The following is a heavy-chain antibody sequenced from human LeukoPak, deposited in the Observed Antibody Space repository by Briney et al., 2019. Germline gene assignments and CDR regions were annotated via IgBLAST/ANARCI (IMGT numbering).Heavy chain of an antibody. Sequence: GGSLRLSCAASGFTFSSYWMSWVRQAPGKGLEWVANIKQDGSEKYYVDSVKGRFSISRDNSKNTLYLQMDSLRGEDTAVYYCAKDFRIGYSAHFDYWGQGALVTVSS. CDR3: AKDFRIGYSAHFDY. CDR2: IKQDGSEK. V-gene: IGHV3-7*03. CDR1: GFTFSSYW. D-gene: IGHD2-21*01. J-gene: IGHJ4*02.